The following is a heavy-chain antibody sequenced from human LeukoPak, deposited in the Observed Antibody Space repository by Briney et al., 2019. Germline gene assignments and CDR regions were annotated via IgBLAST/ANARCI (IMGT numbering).Heavy chain of an antibody. J-gene: IGHJ3*02. Sequence: SETLSLTCTVSGGSISSYYWSWIRQPAGKGLEWIGRIYTSGSTNYNPSLKSRFTLSAETSKNQFSLQLSSVTGAETAVYYCARDWRDYYDSSGYYWDDAFDIWGQGTMVTVSS. D-gene: IGHD3-22*01. V-gene: IGHV4-4*07. CDR3: ARDWRDYYDSSGYYWDDAFDI. CDR2: IYTSGST. CDR1: GGSISSYY.